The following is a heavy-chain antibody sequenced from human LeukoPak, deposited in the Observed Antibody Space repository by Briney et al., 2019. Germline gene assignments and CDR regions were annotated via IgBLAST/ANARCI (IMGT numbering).Heavy chain of an antibody. CDR3: ARERSIAARRGRRAFDI. V-gene: IGHV4-4*02. CDR1: GGSISSSNW. CDR2: IYHSGST. Sequence: PSETLSLTCAVSGGSISSSNWWSWVRQPPGKGLEWIGEIYHSGSTNYNPSLKSRVTISVDKSKNQFSLKLSSVTAADTAVYYCARERSIAARRGRRAFDIWGQGTMVTVSS. J-gene: IGHJ3*02. D-gene: IGHD6-6*01.